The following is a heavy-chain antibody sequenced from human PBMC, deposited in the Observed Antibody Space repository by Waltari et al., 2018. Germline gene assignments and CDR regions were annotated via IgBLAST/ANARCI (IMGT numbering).Heavy chain of an antibody. CDR3: ARGPLDIYNSGVYANDGNWFDP. V-gene: IGHV4-31*01. J-gene: IGHJ5*02. D-gene: IGHD2-8*01. Sequence: QVQLQESGPGLVKPSQTLSLTCTVSGGSISSGGYYWSWIRQHPGKGLEWIGYIYYSGSTYYSPALKSLVTISVDTSKNQFSLKLSSVTAADTAGYYCARGPLDIYNSGVYANDGNWFDPWGQGTLVTVSS. CDR2: IYYSGST. CDR1: GGSISSGGYY.